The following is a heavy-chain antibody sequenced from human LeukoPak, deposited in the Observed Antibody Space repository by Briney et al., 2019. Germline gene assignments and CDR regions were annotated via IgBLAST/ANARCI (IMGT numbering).Heavy chain of an antibody. CDR1: GYTFTSYY. CDR2: INPSGGST. Sequence: ASVKASCKASGYTFTSYYMHWVRQAPGQGLEWMGIINPSGGSTSYAQKFQGKVTMTRDTSTSTVYMELSSLRSEDTAVYYCARDQNSSSWEGVLDYWGQGTLVTVSS. J-gene: IGHJ4*02. V-gene: IGHV1-46*03. D-gene: IGHD6-13*01. CDR3: ARDQNSSSWEGVLDY.